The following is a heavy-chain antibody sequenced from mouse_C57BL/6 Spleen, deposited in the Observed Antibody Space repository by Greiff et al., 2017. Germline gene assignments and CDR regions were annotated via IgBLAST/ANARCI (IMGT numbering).Heavy chain of an antibody. CDR1: GYSFTGYY. J-gene: IGHJ2*01. V-gene: IGHV1-42*01. CDR2: INPSTGGT. Sequence: EVKLQESGPELVKPGASVKISCKASGYSFTGYYMNWVKQSPEKSLEWIGEINPSTGGTTYNQKFKAKATLTVDKSSSTAYMQLKSLTSEDSAVYYCAREGRVITTVVGDYWGQGTTLTVSS. CDR3: AREGRVITTVVGDY. D-gene: IGHD1-1*01.